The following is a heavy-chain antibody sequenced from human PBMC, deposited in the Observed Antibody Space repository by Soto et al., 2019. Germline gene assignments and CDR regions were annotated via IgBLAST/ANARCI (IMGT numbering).Heavy chain of an antibody. CDR3: ARDQGGQSGNFIFDN. J-gene: IGHJ4*02. D-gene: IGHD1-26*01. CDR2: IWWHGRDI. V-gene: IGHV3-33*01. Sequence: QVQVVESGGGVVQPGRSLRLSCTASGFSFSDYVMHWVRQPPGKGLEWVAVIWWHGRDIFYEGSVKGRFTISRDNSKNTLYLQMNSLSVEDTAVYYCARDQGGQSGNFIFDNWCQGTLVTVSS. CDR1: GFSFSDYV.